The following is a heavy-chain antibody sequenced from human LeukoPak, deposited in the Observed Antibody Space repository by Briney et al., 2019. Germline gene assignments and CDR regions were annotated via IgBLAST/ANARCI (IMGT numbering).Heavy chain of an antibody. J-gene: IGHJ4*02. V-gene: IGHV3-30*04. Sequence: PGGSLRLSCAASGFTFSSYAMHWVRQAPGKGLEWVAVISYDGSNKYYADSVKGRFTISRDNSKNTLYLQMNSLRAEDTAVYYCAKDLDRDGYNPGDYWGQGTLVTVSS. D-gene: IGHD5-24*01. CDR1: GFTFSSYA. CDR2: ISYDGSNK. CDR3: AKDLDRDGYNPGDY.